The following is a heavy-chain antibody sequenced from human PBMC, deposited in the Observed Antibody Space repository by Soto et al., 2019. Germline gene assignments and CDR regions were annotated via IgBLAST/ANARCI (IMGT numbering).Heavy chain of an antibody. Sequence: GASVKVSCKASGYTFTSYGISWVRQAPGQGLEWMGWISAYNGNTNYAQKLQGRVTMTTDTSTSTAYMELSSLRSEDTAVYYCARDSSPTVTPLNWFDPWGQGTLVTVSS. J-gene: IGHJ5*02. V-gene: IGHV1-18*04. CDR1: GYTFTSYG. D-gene: IGHD4-17*01. CDR3: ARDSSPTVTPLNWFDP. CDR2: ISAYNGNT.